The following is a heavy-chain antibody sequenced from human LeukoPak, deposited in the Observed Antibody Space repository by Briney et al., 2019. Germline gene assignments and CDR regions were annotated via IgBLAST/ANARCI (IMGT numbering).Heavy chain of an antibody. CDR3: ASGLNSRSSSC. Sequence: ASVKVSCKASGYSFTGYYRHWVRQAPGQGLEWMGWINPDSGGTNYARKFQGRVTMTTATTISTAYMQLGWLRSDDTAVYYCASGLNSRSSSCWGQGTRVTVSS. V-gene: IGHV1-2*02. CDR1: GYSFTGYY. D-gene: IGHD6-13*01. CDR2: INPDSGGT. J-gene: IGHJ1*01.